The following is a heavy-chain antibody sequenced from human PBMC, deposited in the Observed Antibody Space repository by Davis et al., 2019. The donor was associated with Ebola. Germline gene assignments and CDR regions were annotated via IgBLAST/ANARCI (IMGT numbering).Heavy chain of an antibody. CDR1: GFTFSSYG. J-gene: IGHJ6*02. Sequence: GGSLRLSCAASGFTFSSYGIHWVRQAPGKGLEWVAFIRFDSSSEYYAESVKGRFTISKDNSKNAVFLQMNSVRAEDTAVYYCAKDGGEWSPPHYYYYGMDVWGQGTTVAVSS. CDR3: AKDGGEWSPPHYYYYGMDV. V-gene: IGHV3-30*02. CDR2: IRFDSSSE. D-gene: IGHD3-3*01.